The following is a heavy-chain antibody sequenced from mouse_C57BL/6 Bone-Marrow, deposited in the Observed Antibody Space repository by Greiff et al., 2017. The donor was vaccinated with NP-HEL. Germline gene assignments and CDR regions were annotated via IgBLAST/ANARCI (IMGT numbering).Heavy chain of an antibody. J-gene: IGHJ2*01. D-gene: IGHD1-1*01. V-gene: IGHV1-53*01. CDR2: INPSNGGT. CDR1: GYTFTSYW. CDR3: ARITTVVAKDY. Sequence: QVHVKQPGTELVKPGASVKLSCKASGYTFTSYWMHWVKQRPGQGLEWIGNINPSNGGTNYNEKFKSKATLTVDKSSSTAYMQLSSLTSEDSAVYYCARITTVVAKDYWGQGTTLTVSS.